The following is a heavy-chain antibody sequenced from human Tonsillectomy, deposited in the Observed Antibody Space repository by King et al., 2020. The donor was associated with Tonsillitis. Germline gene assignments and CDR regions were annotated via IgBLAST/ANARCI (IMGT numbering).Heavy chain of an antibody. CDR1: GYTFTGYY. D-gene: IGHD3-22*01. CDR2: INPNSGGT. Sequence: QLVQSGAEVKKPGASVKVSCKASGYTFTGYYMHWVRQDPGQGLEWMGWINPNSGGTNYAQKFQGRVTMTRDTSISTAYMELSRLRSDDTAVYYCARVGGDSSGYYRGDYFDYWGQGTLVTVSS. V-gene: IGHV1-2*02. J-gene: IGHJ4*02. CDR3: ARVGGDSSGYYRGDYFDY.